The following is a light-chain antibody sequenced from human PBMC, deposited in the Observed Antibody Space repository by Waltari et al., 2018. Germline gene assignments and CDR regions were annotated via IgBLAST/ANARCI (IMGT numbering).Light chain of an antibody. J-gene: IGKJ2*01. CDR3: QQYYNIPRT. Sequence: DIVMTQSPDSLALSLGERATIKCKSSQSVLYKSNRQHYLAWYQQKPGLPPMLLSSWASTRESGVPDRFSGSGSGTDFTLIISNLQAEDVAVYYCQQYYNIPRTFGQGTKLEI. CDR2: WAS. V-gene: IGKV4-1*01. CDR1: QSVLYKSNRQHY.